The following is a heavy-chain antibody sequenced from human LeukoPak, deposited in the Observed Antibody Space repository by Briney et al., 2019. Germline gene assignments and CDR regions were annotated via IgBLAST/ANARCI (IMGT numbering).Heavy chain of an antibody. CDR2: IYYSGST. CDR1: GGSISSSSYY. Sequence: SETLSLTCTVSGGSISSSSYYWGWIRQPPGKGLEWIGSIYYSGSTYYNPSLKSRVTISVDTSKNQFSLKLSSVTAADTAVYYCARHRVRSLTGIDPWGQGTLVTVSS. CDR3: ARHRVRSLTGIDP. D-gene: IGHD3-10*01. V-gene: IGHV4-39*01. J-gene: IGHJ5*02.